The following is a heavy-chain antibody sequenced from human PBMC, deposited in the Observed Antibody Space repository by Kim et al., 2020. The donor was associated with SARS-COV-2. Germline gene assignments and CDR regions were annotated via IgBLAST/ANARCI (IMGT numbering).Heavy chain of an antibody. J-gene: IGHJ3*02. CDR1: GYTFTSYG. D-gene: IGHD3-16*01. Sequence: ASVKVSCKASGYTFTSYGISWVRQAPGQGLEWMGWISAYNGNTNYAQKLQGRVTMTTDTSTSTAYMELRSLRSDDTAVYYCAREARWMITFGDRSLRPVSVHDAFDIWGQGTMVTVSS. CDR2: ISAYNGNT. CDR3: AREARWMITFGDRSLRPVSVHDAFDI. V-gene: IGHV1-18*01.